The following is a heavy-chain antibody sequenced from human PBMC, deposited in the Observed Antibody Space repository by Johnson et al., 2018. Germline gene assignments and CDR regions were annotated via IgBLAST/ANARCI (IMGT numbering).Heavy chain of an antibody. Sequence: QVQLVQSGGGVVQPGRSLRLSCAASGFTFSTYGMHWVRQAPGKGLEWVALISYDGNTKYYADSVKGRFTISRDNSKNTLYLQMNSLRAEDTAVYYCAKDSSYGPSYYYYYMDGWGQGTTVIVSS. J-gene: IGHJ6*03. D-gene: IGHD5-18*01. CDR1: GFTFSTYG. CDR3: AKDSSYGPSYYYYYMDG. CDR2: ISYDGNTK. V-gene: IGHV3-30*18.